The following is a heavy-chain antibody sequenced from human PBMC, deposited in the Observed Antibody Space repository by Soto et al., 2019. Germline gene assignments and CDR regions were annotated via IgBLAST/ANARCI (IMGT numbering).Heavy chain of an antibody. Sequence: EVQLLESGGGLVQPGGSLRLSCAASGFTFSNYAMNWVRQAPGKGLEWVSAISNSFSDGNTHYADSVKGRFTISRDNDKNTVFLEMNSLRAKDTAVYYCAKVFSPEGGNYFDYWGQGTLVTVSS. CDR1: GFTFSNYA. J-gene: IGHJ4*02. V-gene: IGHV3-23*01. CDR2: ISNSFSDGNT. CDR3: AKVFSPEGGNYFDY.